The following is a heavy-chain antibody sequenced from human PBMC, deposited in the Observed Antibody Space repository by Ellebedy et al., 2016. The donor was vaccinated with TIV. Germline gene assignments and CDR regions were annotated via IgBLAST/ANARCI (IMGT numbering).Heavy chain of an antibody. CDR2: ISAYNGNT. J-gene: IGHJ6*02. D-gene: IGHD6-13*01. CDR1: GYTFTSYG. CDR3: ARDPCIAAAAPTPNYGMDV. Sequence: AASVKVSCKASGYTFTSYGISWVRQAPGQGLEWMGWISAYNGNTNYAQKLQGRVTMTTDTSTSTAYMELRSLRSDDTAVYYCARDPCIAAAAPTPNYGMDVWGQGTTVTVSS. V-gene: IGHV1-18*01.